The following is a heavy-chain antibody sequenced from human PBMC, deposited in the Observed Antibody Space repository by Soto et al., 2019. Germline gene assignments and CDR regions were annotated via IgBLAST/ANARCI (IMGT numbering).Heavy chain of an antibody. Sequence: EVQLLDSGGGLVQPGGSLRLSCVASGFTFSSYAMSWVRQAPGKGLEWVSGISGSAVNTYYADSVKGRFTISRDNSKNTLYLQMNSLRAEDTAVYYCAKAQNSGHDPYDYWGQGTLVTVSS. CDR1: GFTFSSYA. D-gene: IGHD1-26*01. J-gene: IGHJ4*02. V-gene: IGHV3-23*01. CDR3: AKAQNSGHDPYDY. CDR2: ISGSAVNT.